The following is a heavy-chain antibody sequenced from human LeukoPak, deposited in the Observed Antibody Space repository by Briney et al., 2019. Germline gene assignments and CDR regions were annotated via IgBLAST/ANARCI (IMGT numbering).Heavy chain of an antibody. CDR2: IYYSGST. CDR1: GGSISTSSFY. V-gene: IGHV4-39*07. J-gene: IGHJ5*02. Sequence: SETLSLTCTVSGGSISTSSFYWGWIRQPPGKGLEWIGSIYYSGSTSYNPSLKSRVTISVDTSKNQFSLKLSSVTAADTAVYYCARDPNWFDPWGQGTLVTVSS. CDR3: ARDPNWFDP.